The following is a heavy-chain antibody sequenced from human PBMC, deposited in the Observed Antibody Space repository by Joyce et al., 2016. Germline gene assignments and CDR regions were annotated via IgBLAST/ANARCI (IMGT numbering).Heavy chain of an antibody. Sequence: QVQLVQSGAEVKKPGASVKVSCKASGYIFTSHYIHWVRQAPGQGLEWMGIINPSGGTTSYARKFQGRVTMTRDTSTSTVYMELSSLRSEDTAVYYCARIEGTGYSSGWYGLDYWGQGTQVTVSS. D-gene: IGHD6-19*01. CDR2: INPSGGTT. CDR1: GYIFTSHY. J-gene: IGHJ4*02. CDR3: ARIEGTGYSSGWYGLDY. V-gene: IGHV1-46*01.